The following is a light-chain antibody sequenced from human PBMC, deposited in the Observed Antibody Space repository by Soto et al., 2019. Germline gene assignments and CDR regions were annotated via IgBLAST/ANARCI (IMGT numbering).Light chain of an antibody. V-gene: IGLV2-14*01. J-gene: IGLJ1*01. CDR3: SSYTSSSTLDV. CDR1: SSDVGGSNY. CDR2: EVS. Sequence: QSALTQPASVSGSPGQSITISCTGTSSDVGGSNYVSWYQHHPGKAPKLMIYEVSNRPSGVSNRFSGSKSGNTASLTISGLQAEDEADYYCSSYTSSSTLDVFGTGTKVTVL.